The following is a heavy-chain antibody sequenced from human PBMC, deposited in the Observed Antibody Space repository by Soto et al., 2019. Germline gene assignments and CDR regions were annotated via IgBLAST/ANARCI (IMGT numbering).Heavy chain of an antibody. CDR1: GGSFSGYY. V-gene: IGHV4-34*01. Sequence: PSETLSLTCAVYGGSFSGYYWSWIRQPPGKGLGGIGEINHSGSTNYNPSLKSRVTISVDTSKNQFSLKLSSVTAADTAVYYCASRGRRGSSGWYRGYFDYWGQGTLVTVSS. J-gene: IGHJ4*02. D-gene: IGHD6-19*01. CDR2: INHSGST. CDR3: ASRGRRGSSGWYRGYFDY.